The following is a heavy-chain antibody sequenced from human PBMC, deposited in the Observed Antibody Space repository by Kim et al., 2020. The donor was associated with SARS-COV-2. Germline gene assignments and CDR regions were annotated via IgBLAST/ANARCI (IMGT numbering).Heavy chain of an antibody. Sequence: GGSLRLSCAASGFTFSSYAMHWVRQAPGKGLEWVAVISYDGSNKYYADSVKGRFTISRDNSKNTLYLQMNSLRAEDTAVYYCARGAVPLYNWNKWGNWFEPWGPGTLVTVSS. CDR3: ARGAVPLYNWNKWGNWFEP. CDR1: GFTFSSYA. D-gene: IGHD1-1*01. V-gene: IGHV3-30*04. J-gene: IGHJ5*02. CDR2: ISYDGSNK.